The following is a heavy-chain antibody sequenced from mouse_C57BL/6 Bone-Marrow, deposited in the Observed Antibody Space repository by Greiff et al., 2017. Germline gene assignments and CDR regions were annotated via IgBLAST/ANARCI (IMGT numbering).Heavy chain of an antibody. V-gene: IGHV5-4*01. CDR3: ARDQGTQDY. CDR1: GFTFSSYA. CDR2: ISDGGSYT. Sequence: EVQVVESGGGLVKPGGSLKLSCAASGFTFSSYAMSWVRQTPEKRLEWVATISDGGSYTYYPDNVKGRFTISRDNANSNLYLQMSHLKSEDTAMYYCARDQGTQDYWGQGTTLTVSS. J-gene: IGHJ2*01. D-gene: IGHD3-2*02.